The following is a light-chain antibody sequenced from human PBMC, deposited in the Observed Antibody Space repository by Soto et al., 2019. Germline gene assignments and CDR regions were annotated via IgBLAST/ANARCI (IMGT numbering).Light chain of an antibody. CDR3: QQYKDYSWR. CDR2: KAS. V-gene: IGKV1-5*03. Sequence: IQMTQSPSTLSASVGDRVAITCRASQSIGIWLAWYQQKPGKAPRFLIYKASTLESGVPSRFSGSGSGTEFTLTISSLQPEDFGSYYCQQYKDYSWRFGQGTKVEIK. J-gene: IGKJ1*01. CDR1: QSIGIW.